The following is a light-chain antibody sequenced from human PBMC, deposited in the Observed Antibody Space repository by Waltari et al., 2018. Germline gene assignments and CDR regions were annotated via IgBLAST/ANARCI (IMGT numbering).Light chain of an antibody. CDR1: LSVLYSSNNKNY. J-gene: IGKJ1*01. CDR3: QQYYSTPGWT. Sequence: DIVMTQSPDSLAVSLGERATINCKSSLSVLYSSNNKNYLAWYQQKPGQPPKLLIYWASTRESGVPDRFSGSGSGTDFTLTISSLQAEDVAVYYCQQYYSTPGWTFGQGTKVEIK. V-gene: IGKV4-1*01. CDR2: WAS.